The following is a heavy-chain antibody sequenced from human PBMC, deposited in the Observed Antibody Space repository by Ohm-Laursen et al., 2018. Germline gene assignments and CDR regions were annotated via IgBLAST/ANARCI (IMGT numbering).Heavy chain of an antibody. CDR2: IKQDGSEK. V-gene: IGHV3-7*01. Sequence: SLRLSCSAAGFTFSSYWMSWARQAPGKGLEWVANIKQDGSEKYYVDSVKGRFTISRDNAKNSLYLQMNSLRAEDTAVYYCARDTRYYGMDVWGQGTTVTVSS. CDR3: ARDTRYYGMDV. J-gene: IGHJ6*02. CDR1: GFTFSSYW.